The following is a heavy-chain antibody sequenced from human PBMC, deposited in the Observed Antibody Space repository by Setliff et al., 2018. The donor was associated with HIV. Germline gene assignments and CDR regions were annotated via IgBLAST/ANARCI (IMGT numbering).Heavy chain of an antibody. CDR1: GYTFTDYY. Sequence: ASVKVYCKASGYTFTDYYIHRVRQAPGQGLEWMGRINPKSGGTNYVQKFQGRVTMTRDTSINTAYLELSRLRSDDTAVYYCAKDRTGTGTTLHVWGKGTTVTVSS. J-gene: IGHJ6*04. CDR2: INPKSGGT. CDR3: AKDRTGTGTTLHV. V-gene: IGHV1-2*06. D-gene: IGHD1-7*01.